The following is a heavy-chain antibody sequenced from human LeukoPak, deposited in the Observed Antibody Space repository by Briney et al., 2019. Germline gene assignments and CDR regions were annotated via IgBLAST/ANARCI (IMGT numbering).Heavy chain of an antibody. J-gene: IGHJ3*02. D-gene: IGHD6-13*01. V-gene: IGHV1-8*03. Sequence: ASVKVSCKASGYTFTSYDINWVRQATGQGLEWMGWKNPNSGNTGYAQKFQGRVTITRNTSISTAYMELSSLRSEDTAVYYCKAAGTDDAFDIWGQGTMVTVSS. CDR3: KAAGTDDAFDI. CDR2: KNPNSGNT. CDR1: GYTFTSYD.